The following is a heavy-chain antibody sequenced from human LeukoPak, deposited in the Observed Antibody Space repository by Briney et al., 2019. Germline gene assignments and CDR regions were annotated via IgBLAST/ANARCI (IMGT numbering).Heavy chain of an antibody. J-gene: IGHJ3*02. CDR3: AKGRWFGELDAFDI. CDR2: ISGSGGST. Sequence: GGSLRLSCAASGFTFSSYEMNWVRQAPGKGLEWVSAISGSGGSTYYADSVKGRFTISRDNSKNTLYLQMNSLRAEDMAVYYCAKGRWFGELDAFDIWGQGTMVTVSS. CDR1: GFTFSSYE. D-gene: IGHD3-10*01. V-gene: IGHV3-23*01.